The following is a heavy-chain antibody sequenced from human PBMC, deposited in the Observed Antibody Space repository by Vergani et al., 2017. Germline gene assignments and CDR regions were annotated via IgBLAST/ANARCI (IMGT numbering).Heavy chain of an antibody. D-gene: IGHD5-12*01. CDR1: GYTFTSYA. CDR2: SNAGNGNT. CDR3: ARGGYSGYDLDY. J-gene: IGHJ4*02. Sequence: QVQLVQSGAEVKKPGASVKVSCKASGYTFTSYAMHWVRQAPGQRLEWMGWSNAGNGNTNYSQEFQGRVTITRDTSASTAYMELSSLRSEDMAVYYCARGGYSGYDLDYWGQGSLVTVSS. V-gene: IGHV1-3*02.